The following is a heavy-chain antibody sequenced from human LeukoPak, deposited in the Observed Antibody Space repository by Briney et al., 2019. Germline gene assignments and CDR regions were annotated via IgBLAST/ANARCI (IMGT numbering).Heavy chain of an antibody. D-gene: IGHD1-26*01. J-gene: IGHJ5*02. CDR2: IYYSGST. CDR3: ARVALELLPNWFDP. Sequence: PSQTLSLTCTVSGGSISSGDYYWSWIRQPPGKGLEWIGYIYYSGSTYYNPSLKSRVTISVDTSKNQFSLKLSSVTAAGTAVYYCARVALELLPNWFDPWGQGTLVTVSS. V-gene: IGHV4-30-4*01. CDR1: GGSISSGDYY.